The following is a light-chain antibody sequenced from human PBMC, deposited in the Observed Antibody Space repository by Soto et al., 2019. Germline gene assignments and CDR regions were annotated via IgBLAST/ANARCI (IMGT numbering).Light chain of an antibody. Sequence: EIVLTQSPATLSLSPGERATLSCRASQSVSSYLAWYQQKPGQAPRLLIYDASNRATGIPARFSGSGSGTDFTLTISSLVPEDFAVYYCQQRSTGTFGPGTKVDIK. CDR2: DAS. J-gene: IGKJ3*01. V-gene: IGKV3-11*01. CDR1: QSVSSY. CDR3: QQRSTGT.